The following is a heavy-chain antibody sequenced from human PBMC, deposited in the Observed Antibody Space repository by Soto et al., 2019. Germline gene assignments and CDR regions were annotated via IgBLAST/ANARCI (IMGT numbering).Heavy chain of an antibody. D-gene: IGHD3-3*01. CDR3: ARETLSFGSALDV. Sequence: GGSLRLSCAASGFRFDDYNMHWVRQAPGKGLEWVSLITWNGGNTYYTDSVKGRFTISRDGTTQSVFLQMTSLKREDTGLYYCARETLSFGSALDVWGQGTTVTVS. CDR2: ITWNGGNT. J-gene: IGHJ6*02. V-gene: IGHV3-43*01. CDR1: GFRFDDYN.